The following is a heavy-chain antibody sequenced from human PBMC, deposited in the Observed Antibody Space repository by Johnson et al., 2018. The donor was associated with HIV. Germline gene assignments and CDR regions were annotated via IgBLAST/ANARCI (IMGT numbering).Heavy chain of an antibody. V-gene: IGHV3-30*03. J-gene: IGHJ3*02. CDR2: ISYDGYNK. D-gene: IGHD3-16*01. CDR3: ARDPPSLLRGAFDI. CDR1: GFTFSSYG. Sequence: VQLMESGGGVVQPGRSLRLSCAASGFTFSSYGMHWVRQDPGKGLEWVAFISYDGYNKFYADSVKGRFTFSRDNSKNTLYLQMNSLRAEDTAVYYCARDPPSLLRGAFDIWGQGTMVTVSS.